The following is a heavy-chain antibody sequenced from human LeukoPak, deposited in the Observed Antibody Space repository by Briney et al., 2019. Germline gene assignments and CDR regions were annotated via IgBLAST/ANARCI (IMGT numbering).Heavy chain of an antibody. CDR3: AGGGLGPHYFFDY. V-gene: IGHV4-59*11. CDR2: IYYSGST. D-gene: IGHD6-19*01. J-gene: IGHJ4*02. Sequence: PSETLSLTCTVSGGSISSHYWSWIRQPPGKGLEWIGYIYYSGSTNYNPSLKSRVTISVDTSKNQFSLKLSSVTASDTAVYYCAGGGLGPHYFFDYLGQGTLVTGSS. CDR1: GGSISSHY.